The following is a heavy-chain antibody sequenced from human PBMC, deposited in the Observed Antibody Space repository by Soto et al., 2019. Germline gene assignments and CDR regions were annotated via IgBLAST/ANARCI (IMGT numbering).Heavy chain of an antibody. CDR3: ARGDSWFGELFSTYPRGAFDI. CDR2: IYYSGST. D-gene: IGHD3-10*01. V-gene: IGHV4-30-4*01. Sequence: PSETLSLTCTVSGGSISSGDYYWSWIRQPPGKGLEWIGYIYYSGSTYYNPSLKSRVTISVDTSKNQFSLKLSSVTAADTAVYYCARGDSWFGELFSTYPRGAFDIWGQGTMVTVSS. J-gene: IGHJ3*02. CDR1: GGSISSGDYY.